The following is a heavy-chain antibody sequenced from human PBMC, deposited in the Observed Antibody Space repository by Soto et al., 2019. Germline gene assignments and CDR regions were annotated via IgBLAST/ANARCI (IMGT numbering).Heavy chain of an antibody. CDR2: INPSGGST. J-gene: IGHJ4*02. Sequence: ASVKVSCKASGYTFTSYYMHWVRQAPGQGLEWMGIINPSGGSTSYAQKFQGRVTMTRDTSTSTVYMELSSLRSEDTAVYYCAREEGGAAAGTIYFDYWGQGTLVTVSS. CDR3: AREEGGAAAGTIYFDY. D-gene: IGHD6-13*01. V-gene: IGHV1-46*03. CDR1: GYTFTSYY.